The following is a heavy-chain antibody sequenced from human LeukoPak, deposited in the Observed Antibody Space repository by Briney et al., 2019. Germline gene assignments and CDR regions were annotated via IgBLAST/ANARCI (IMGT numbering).Heavy chain of an antibody. J-gene: IGHJ4*02. Sequence: ASVKVSCKASGYTFTNYGITWVRQAPGQGLEWMGWISAYTGNTNYAQKLQGRVTLTTDTSTSTAFMELRSLRSEDTAVYYCAKGGVATIYDYWGQGTLVTVSS. CDR3: AKGGVATIYDY. CDR1: GYTFTNYG. D-gene: IGHD5-12*01. CDR2: ISAYTGNT. V-gene: IGHV1-18*01.